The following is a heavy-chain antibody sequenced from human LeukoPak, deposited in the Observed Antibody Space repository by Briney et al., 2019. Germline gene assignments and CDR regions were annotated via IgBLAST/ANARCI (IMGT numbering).Heavy chain of an antibody. V-gene: IGHV3-7*01. Sequence: PGGSLRLSCAASGFTFSSYWMSWVRQAPGKGLEWVANIKQDGSEKYYVDSVKGRFTISRDSAKNSLYPQMNSLRAEDTAVYYCARDGTRRRSPSDYWGQGTLVTVSS. CDR3: ARDGTRRRSPSDY. J-gene: IGHJ4*02. CDR2: IKQDGSEK. CDR1: GFTFSSYW.